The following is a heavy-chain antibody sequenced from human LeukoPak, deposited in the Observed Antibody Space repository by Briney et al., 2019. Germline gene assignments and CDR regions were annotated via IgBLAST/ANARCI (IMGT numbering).Heavy chain of an antibody. D-gene: IGHD3-10*01. J-gene: IGHJ4*02. CDR1: GFTFDDYA. V-gene: IGHV3-9*01. CDR3: AKATNMVRGVKIFDY. Sequence: SLRLSCAASGFTFDDYAMHWVRQAPGKGLEWVSGISWNSGSIGYADSVKGRFTISRDNAKNSLYLQMNSLRAEDTALYYCAKATNMVRGVKIFDYWGQGTLVTVSS. CDR2: ISWNSGSI.